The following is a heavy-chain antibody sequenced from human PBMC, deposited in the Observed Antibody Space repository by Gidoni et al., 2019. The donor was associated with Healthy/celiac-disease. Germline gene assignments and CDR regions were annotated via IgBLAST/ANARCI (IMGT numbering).Heavy chain of an antibody. D-gene: IGHD1-20*01. Sequence: EVQLLESGGGLVQPGGSLRLPCAASGFTFRSYAMSWVRQAPGKGLEWVSCISGSGSSTYYADSVKGRFTISRDNSKNTLYLQMNSLRAEDTAVYYCAKDLPSYNWNPTTYVFDIWGQGTRVTVSS. CDR2: ISGSGSST. J-gene: IGHJ3*02. CDR3: AKDLPSYNWNPTTYVFDI. V-gene: IGHV3-23*01. CDR1: GFTFRSYA.